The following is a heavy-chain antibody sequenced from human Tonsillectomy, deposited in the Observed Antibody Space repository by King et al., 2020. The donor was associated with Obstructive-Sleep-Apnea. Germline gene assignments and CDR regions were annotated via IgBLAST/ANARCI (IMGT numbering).Heavy chain of an antibody. Sequence: VQLQQWGAGLLKPSETLSLTCAVYGGSFSGYYWSWIRQPPGKGLEWIGEINHSGSTNYNPSLKSRVTISVDTSKHPFSLKLSSVTAPDTAVYYCARGLIAAAGSLDYWGQGTLVTVSS. D-gene: IGHD6-13*01. CDR2: INHSGST. J-gene: IGHJ4*02. CDR1: GGSFSGYY. V-gene: IGHV4-34*01. CDR3: ARGLIAAAGSLDY.